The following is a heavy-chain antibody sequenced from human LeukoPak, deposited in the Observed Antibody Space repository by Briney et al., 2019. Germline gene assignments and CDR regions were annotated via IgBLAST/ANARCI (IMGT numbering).Heavy chain of an antibody. CDR3: AKDGRRGFSFGPAAY. CDR2: IWYDGSNK. V-gene: IGHV3-33*06. CDR1: GFSFSNYG. J-gene: IGHJ4*02. Sequence: GGSLRLSCAVSGFSFSNYGMHWVRQAPGKGLEWVALIWYDGSNKYYADSVKGRFTISRDNSKNTLYLQMNSLRAEDTAVYYCAKDGRRGFSFGPAAYWGQGTLVTVSS. D-gene: IGHD5-18*01.